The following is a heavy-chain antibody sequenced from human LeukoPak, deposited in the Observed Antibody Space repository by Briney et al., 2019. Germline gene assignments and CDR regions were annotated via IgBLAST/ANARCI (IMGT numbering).Heavy chain of an antibody. CDR3: AKDYCSSTSCIPGDYYYYYMDV. J-gene: IGHJ6*03. D-gene: IGHD2-2*01. Sequence: AGGSLRLSCAAYGFTFSSYGMHWLAQAPGKGLVGGAFIRCGGSNKYYADSLKGRFTSSRDNSKHTLYLQMNSLRAEDTAVYYSAKDYCSSTSCIPGDYYYYYMDVWGKGTTVTVSS. CDR2: IRCGGSNK. V-gene: IGHV3-30*02. CDR1: GFTFSSYG.